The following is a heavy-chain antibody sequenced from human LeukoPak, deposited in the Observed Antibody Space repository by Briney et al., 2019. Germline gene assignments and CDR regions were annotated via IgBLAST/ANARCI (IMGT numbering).Heavy chain of an antibody. CDR2: MNPNSGNT. D-gene: IGHD2-2*01. CDR1: GYTFTSYG. Sequence: ASVKVSCKASGYTFTSYGISWVRQATGQGLEWMGWMNPNSGNTGYAQKFQGRVTMTRNTSISTAYMELRSLRSEDMAVYYCARGDGSTSFSLTYWGQGTLVTVSS. CDR3: ARGDGSTSFSLTY. V-gene: IGHV1-8*02. J-gene: IGHJ4*02.